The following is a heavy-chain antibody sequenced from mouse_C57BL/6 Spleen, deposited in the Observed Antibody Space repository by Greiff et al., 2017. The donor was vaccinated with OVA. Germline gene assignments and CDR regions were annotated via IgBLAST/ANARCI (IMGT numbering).Heavy chain of an antibody. CDR1: GYTFTSYW. CDR3: ARFTTVVEDAMDY. CDR2: INPSSGYT. Sequence: QVHVKQSGAELAKPGASVKLSCKASGYTFTSYWMHWVKQRPGQGLEWIGYINPSSGYTKYNQKFKDKATLTADKSSSTAYMQLSSLTYEDSAVYYCARFTTVVEDAMDYWGQGTSVTVSS. D-gene: IGHD1-1*01. J-gene: IGHJ4*01. V-gene: IGHV1-7*01.